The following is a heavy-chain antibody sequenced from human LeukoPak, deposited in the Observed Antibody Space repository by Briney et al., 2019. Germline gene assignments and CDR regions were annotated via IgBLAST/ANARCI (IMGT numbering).Heavy chain of an antibody. CDR2: INHSGST. CDR3: ARGQYGSGSYYP. Sequence: SETLSLTCAVYGGSFSGYYWSWIRQPPGKGLEWIGEINHSGSTNYNPSLKSRVTISVDTSKNQFSLKLSSVTAADAAVYYCARGQYGSGSYYPWGQGTLVTVSS. J-gene: IGHJ5*02. CDR1: GGSFSGYY. D-gene: IGHD3-10*01. V-gene: IGHV4-34*01.